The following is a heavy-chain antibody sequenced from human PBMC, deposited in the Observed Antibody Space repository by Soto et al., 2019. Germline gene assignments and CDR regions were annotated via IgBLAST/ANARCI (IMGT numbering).Heavy chain of an antibody. V-gene: IGHV3-33*01. CDR3: ARDWEDCSGGSCQHLLDY. Sequence: GGSLRLSCAASGFTFSSYGMHWVRQAPGKGLEWVAVIWYDGSNKYYADSVKGRFTISRDNSKNTLYLQMNSLRAEDTAVYYCARDWEDCSGGSCQHLLDYWGQGTLVTVSS. CDR1: GFTFSSYG. D-gene: IGHD2-15*01. J-gene: IGHJ4*02. CDR2: IWYDGSNK.